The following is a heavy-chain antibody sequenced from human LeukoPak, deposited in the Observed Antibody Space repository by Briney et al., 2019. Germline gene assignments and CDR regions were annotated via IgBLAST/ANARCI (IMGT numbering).Heavy chain of an antibody. Sequence: PGGSLRLSCAASGFTFSSYNMNWVRQAPGKGLEWVSYISSSSSTIYYADSVKGRFTISRDNAKNSLYLQMNSLRAEDTAVYYCARDHAYCSSTSCYTLAHYYFDYWGQGTLVTVSS. J-gene: IGHJ4*02. D-gene: IGHD2-2*02. CDR2: ISSSSSTI. CDR1: GFTFSSYN. CDR3: ARDHAYCSSTSCYTLAHYYFDY. V-gene: IGHV3-48*01.